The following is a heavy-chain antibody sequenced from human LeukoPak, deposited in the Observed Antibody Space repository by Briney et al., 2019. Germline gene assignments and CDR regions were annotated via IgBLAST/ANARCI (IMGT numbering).Heavy chain of an antibody. Sequence: SETLSLTCTVSGGSISSYYWSWIRQPAGKGLEWIGRIYTSGSTNYNPSLKGRVTMSVDTSKNQFSLKLSSVTAADTAVYYCASSGWYSFFSYWGQGTLVTVSS. J-gene: IGHJ4*02. D-gene: IGHD6-19*01. CDR3: ASSGWYSFFSY. V-gene: IGHV4-4*07. CDR1: GGSISSYY. CDR2: IYTSGST.